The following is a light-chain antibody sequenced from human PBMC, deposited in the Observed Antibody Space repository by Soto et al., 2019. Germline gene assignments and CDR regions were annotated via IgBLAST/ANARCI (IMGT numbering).Light chain of an antibody. CDR2: AAS. CDR1: QSISSY. Sequence: IQMTQSPSTLSASLGVRVNITCRASQSISSYLNWYQQKPGKAPKLLIYAASSLQSGVPSRFSGSGSGTDFTLTISSLQPEDFATYYCQQSYSTPYTFGQGTRLEI. CDR3: QQSYSTPYT. J-gene: IGKJ5*01. V-gene: IGKV1-39*01.